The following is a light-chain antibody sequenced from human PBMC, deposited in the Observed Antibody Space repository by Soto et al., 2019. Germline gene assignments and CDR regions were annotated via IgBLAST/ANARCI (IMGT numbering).Light chain of an antibody. CDR1: QSVSSRY. CDR3: QQYHNLPPP. Sequence: IVLTQSPGTLSLSPGERATLSCRASQSVSSRYLAWYQQKPGQAPRLLIYGASSRATGIPDRFSGSGSGADFSLTISRLEPEGFAVNYCQQYHNLPPPFCQGAKL. CDR2: GAS. V-gene: IGKV3-20*01. J-gene: IGKJ1*01.